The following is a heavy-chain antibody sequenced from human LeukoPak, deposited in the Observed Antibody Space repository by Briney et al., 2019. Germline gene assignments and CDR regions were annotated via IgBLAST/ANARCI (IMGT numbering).Heavy chain of an antibody. CDR1: GGSINSSSFY. CDR2: IYYSGTT. D-gene: IGHD5-18*01. J-gene: IGHJ4*02. V-gene: IGHV4-39*07. Sequence: SETLSLTCTVSGGSINSSSFYWGWIRQPPGKGLEWIGSIYYSGTTYYNPSLQSRVTISVDTSKSQFSLKVSSVTAADTAMYYCASEGLIQLFDYWGQGTLVTVSS. CDR3: ASEGLIQLFDY.